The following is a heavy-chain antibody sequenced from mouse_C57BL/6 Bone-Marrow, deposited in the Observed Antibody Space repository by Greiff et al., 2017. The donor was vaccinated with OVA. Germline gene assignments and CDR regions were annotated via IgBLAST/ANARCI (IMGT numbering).Heavy chain of an antibody. Sequence: QVQLQQPGAELVMPGASVKLSCKASGYTFTSYWMHWVKQRTGQGLEWIGEIDPSDSYTNYNQKFKGKSTLTVDKSSSTAYMQLSSLTSEDSAVYYCARGGYGRTFDYWGQGTTLTVSS. V-gene: IGHV1-69*01. D-gene: IGHD1-1*01. CDR1: GYTFTSYW. CDR3: ARGGYGRTFDY. J-gene: IGHJ2*01. CDR2: IDPSDSYT.